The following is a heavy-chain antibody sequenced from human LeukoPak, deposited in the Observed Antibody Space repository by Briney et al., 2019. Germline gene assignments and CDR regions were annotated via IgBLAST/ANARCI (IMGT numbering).Heavy chain of an antibody. CDR2: ISGDGVGT. J-gene: IGHJ5*02. D-gene: IGHD2-21*01. CDR3: TKGGWGDS. CDR1: GFTFERFD. Sequence: GSPRLSCAGSGFTFERFDMNWVRQGPGKGLEWVSFISGDGVGTSYADFAKGRFTISRDNSKNSLYLQMNSLTTEDTAFYFCTKGGWGDSWGQGTLVTVSS. V-gene: IGHV3-43*02.